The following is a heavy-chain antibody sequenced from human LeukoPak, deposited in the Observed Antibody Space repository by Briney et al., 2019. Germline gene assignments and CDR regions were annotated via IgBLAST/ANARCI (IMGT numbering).Heavy chain of an antibody. CDR3: AKGWDTAWFGFDY. CDR1: GYTFTNLP. CDR2: INTNNGNP. J-gene: IGHJ4*02. V-gene: IGHV7-4-1*02. Sequence: GASVKVSCKTSGYTFTNLPMNWVRQAPGQGLEWMGWINTNNGNPTYAQGFTGRFVFSLDTSVNTAYLQISSLKVEDTAVYYCAKGWDTAWFGFDYWGQGTLVTVSS. D-gene: IGHD3-10*01.